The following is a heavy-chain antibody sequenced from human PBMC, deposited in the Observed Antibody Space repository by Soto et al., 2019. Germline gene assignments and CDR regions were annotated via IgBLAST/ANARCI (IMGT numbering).Heavy chain of an antibody. V-gene: IGHV1-18*04. CDR3: APCTTIARSWYYGMDV. D-gene: IGHD3-3*01. Sequence: ASVKVSCKASGYTFTSYGISWVRQAPGQGLEWMGWISAYNGNTNYAQKLQGRVTMTTDTSTSTAYMELRSLRSDDTAVYYCAPCTTIARSWYYGMDVWGHGTTVTVSS. J-gene: IGHJ6*02. CDR2: ISAYNGNT. CDR1: GYTFTSYG.